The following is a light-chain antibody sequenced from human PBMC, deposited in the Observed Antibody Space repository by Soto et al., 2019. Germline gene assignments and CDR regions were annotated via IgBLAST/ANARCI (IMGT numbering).Light chain of an antibody. Sequence: EIVMTQSPATLSVSPGERVTLSCRASQSVSGNLAWYQQKRGLAPRLLIYDASIRATGIPDRFSGSGSGTDFTLTISSLQPEDFATYYCQQSCSTPITFGQGTRLEIK. CDR3: QQSCSTPIT. V-gene: IGKV3D-15*01. CDR2: DAS. CDR1: QSVSGN. J-gene: IGKJ5*01.